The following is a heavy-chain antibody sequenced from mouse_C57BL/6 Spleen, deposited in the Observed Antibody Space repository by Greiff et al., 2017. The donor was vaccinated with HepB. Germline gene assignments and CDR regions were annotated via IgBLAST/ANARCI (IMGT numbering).Heavy chain of an antibody. V-gene: IGHV1-53*01. D-gene: IGHD2-1*01. CDR3: AKIYYGPYYAMDY. Sequence: VQLQQSGTELVKPGASVKLSCKASGYTFTSYWMHWVKQKPGQGLEWIGNINPSNGGTNYNEKFKSKATLTVDKSSSTAYMQLSSLTSEDSAVYYCAKIYYGPYYAMDYWGKGTSVTVSS. CDR1: GYTFTSYW. CDR2: INPSNGGT. J-gene: IGHJ4*01.